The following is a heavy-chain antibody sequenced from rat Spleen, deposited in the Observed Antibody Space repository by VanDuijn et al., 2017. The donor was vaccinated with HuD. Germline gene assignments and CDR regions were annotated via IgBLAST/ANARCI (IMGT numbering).Heavy chain of an antibody. V-gene: IGHV5-29*01. CDR2: ISYDGSST. CDR1: GFTFSDHH. Sequence: EVHLVESDGGLVQPGRSLKLSCAASGFTFSDHHMAWVRQAPTKGLEWVATISYDGSSTYYRDSVKGRFTISRDNAKSTLYLQMDSLRSEDTATYYCARGKDWFAYWGQGTLVTVSS. J-gene: IGHJ3*01. CDR3: ARGKDWFAY.